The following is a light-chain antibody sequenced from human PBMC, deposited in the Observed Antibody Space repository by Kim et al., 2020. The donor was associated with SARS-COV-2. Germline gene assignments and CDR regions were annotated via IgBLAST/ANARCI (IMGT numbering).Light chain of an antibody. J-gene: IGKJ2*01. CDR3: MQATQFPYT. V-gene: IGKV2-24*01. CDR1: QTLKDKDGKTY. CDR2: KIS. Sequence: QPASITSKSSQTLKDKDGKTYLSLLELRRGQPPMLLIYKISIRFCGVPDRLSGSGAGTDFTLKISRVEAEDVGVYYCMQATQFPYTLGQGTKLEI.